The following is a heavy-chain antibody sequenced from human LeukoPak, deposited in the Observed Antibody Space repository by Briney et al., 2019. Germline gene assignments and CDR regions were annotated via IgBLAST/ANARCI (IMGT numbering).Heavy chain of an antibody. CDR1: GYTFTSYY. D-gene: IGHD2-2*01. J-gene: IGHJ3*02. Sequence: ASVKVSCKASGYTFTSYYMHWVRQAPGKGLEWMGLVDPEDGETIYAEKFQGRVTITADTSTDTAYMELSSLRSEDTAVYYCATDGGSTSLNDAFDIWGQGTMVTVSS. V-gene: IGHV1-69-2*01. CDR3: ATDGGSTSLNDAFDI. CDR2: VDPEDGET.